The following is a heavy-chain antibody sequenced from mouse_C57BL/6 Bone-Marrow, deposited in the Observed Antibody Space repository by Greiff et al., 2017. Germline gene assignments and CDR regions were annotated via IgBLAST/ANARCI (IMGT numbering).Heavy chain of an antibody. CDR2: IYPGDGDT. J-gene: IGHJ3*01. V-gene: IGHV1-82*01. D-gene: IGHD2-2*01. CDR3: SRGGYDAWFAY. Sequence: VQLQQSGPELVKPGASVKISCKASGYAFSSYWMNWVKQRPGQGLEWIGRIYPGDGDTNYNGKFKGKATLTADKSSSTAYMQLSSLTSEDSAVYFCSRGGYDAWFAYWGQGTLVTVSA. CDR1: GYAFSSYW.